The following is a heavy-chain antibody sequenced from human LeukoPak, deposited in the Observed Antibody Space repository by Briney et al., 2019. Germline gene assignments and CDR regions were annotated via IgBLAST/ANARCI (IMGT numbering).Heavy chain of an antibody. V-gene: IGHV3-48*03. Sequence: GGSLRLSCAASGFTFSLYEMNWVRQAPGKGPEWVSYISSSGSTIYYADSVKGRFSISRDNAKNSLNLQKNSLRAEDTAFYYCARVENSATRGFYFGYWGQGALVTVSS. J-gene: IGHJ4*02. CDR1: GFTFSLYE. D-gene: IGHD5-12*01. CDR3: ARVENSATRGFYFGY. CDR2: ISSSGSTI.